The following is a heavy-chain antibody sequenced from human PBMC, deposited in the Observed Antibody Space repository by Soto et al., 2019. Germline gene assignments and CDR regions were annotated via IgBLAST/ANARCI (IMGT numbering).Heavy chain of an antibody. Sequence: GGSLRLSCAASGFTFSSYWMHWVRQAPGKGLVWVSRINSDGSSTSYADSVKGRFTISRDNAKNSLYLQMNSLRAEDTAVYYCARPHRAPYYYDSSGYSPKYGMDVWGQGTTVTVSS. J-gene: IGHJ6*02. V-gene: IGHV3-74*01. D-gene: IGHD3-22*01. CDR2: INSDGSST. CDR3: ARPHRAPYYYDSSGYSPKYGMDV. CDR1: GFTFSSYW.